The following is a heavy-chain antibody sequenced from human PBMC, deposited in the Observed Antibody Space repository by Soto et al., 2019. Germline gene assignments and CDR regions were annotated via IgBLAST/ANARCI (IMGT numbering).Heavy chain of an antibody. CDR2: ISSSSSYI. CDR1: GFTFRSYS. J-gene: IGHJ4*02. D-gene: IGHD2-8*02. V-gene: IGHV3-21*01. Sequence: VGSLRLSCGASGFTFRSYSMNWVRQAPGKGLEWVSSISSSSSYIYYADSVKGRFTISRDNAKNSLYLQMNSLRAEHTELYYCAKGIYWALDYWGEGTRVTVSS. CDR3: AKGIYWALDY.